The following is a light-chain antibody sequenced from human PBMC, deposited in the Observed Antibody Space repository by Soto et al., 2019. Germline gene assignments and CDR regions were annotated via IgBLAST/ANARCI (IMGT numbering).Light chain of an antibody. CDR3: QQYSTSPIS. V-gene: IGKV3-20*01. CDR1: QVTSRY. CDR2: GAS. Sequence: ENVLTQSPVTLSLSPGERATISCRASQVTSRYLSWYQQRPGQAPRLLIYGASSRATGIPDRFSGSGSGTDFTLSISRLEPEDFAVYYCQQYSTSPISFGQGTRLEIK. J-gene: IGKJ5*01.